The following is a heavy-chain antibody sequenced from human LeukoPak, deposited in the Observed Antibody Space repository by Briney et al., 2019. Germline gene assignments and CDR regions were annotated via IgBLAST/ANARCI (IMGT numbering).Heavy chain of an antibody. J-gene: IGHJ3*02. V-gene: IGHV4-34*01. CDR1: GGSFSGYY. D-gene: IGHD1-26*01. Sequence: SETLSLTCAVYGGSFSGYYWSWIRQPPGKGLEWMGEINHSGSTNYNPSLKSRVTISVDTSKNQFSLKLSSVTAADTAVYYCARAPSGATNDAFDIWGQGTMVTVSS. CDR3: ARAPSGATNDAFDI. CDR2: INHSGST.